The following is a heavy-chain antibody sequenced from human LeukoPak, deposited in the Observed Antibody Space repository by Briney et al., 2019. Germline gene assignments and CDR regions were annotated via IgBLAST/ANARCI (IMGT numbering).Heavy chain of an antibody. CDR3: ARGVGSSLLFDS. CDR1: GFTFSSFW. Sequence: PGGSLRLSCVASGFTFSSFWMTWVRQTPGKGLEWLANIKQDGSGKYYVDSVKGRFTISRDNAKSSLYLQMNSLRAEDTAVYYCARGVGSSLLFDSWGQGTLVTVSS. D-gene: IGHD6-6*01. J-gene: IGHJ4*02. V-gene: IGHV3-7*01. CDR2: IKQDGSGK.